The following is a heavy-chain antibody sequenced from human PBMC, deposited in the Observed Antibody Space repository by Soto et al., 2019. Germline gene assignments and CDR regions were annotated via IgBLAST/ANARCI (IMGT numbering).Heavy chain of an antibody. CDR3: ARPSYSSSRYYGMDV. J-gene: IGHJ6*02. CDR2: IYPGDSDT. D-gene: IGHD6-6*01. Sequence: GESLKISCKGSGHSFTSYWIGWVHQMPGKGLEWMGIIYPGDSDTRYSPSFEGQVTISADKSITTAYLQWSSLKASDTAMYYCARPSYSSSRYYGMDVWGQGTTVTVSS. V-gene: IGHV5-51*07. CDR1: GHSFTSYW.